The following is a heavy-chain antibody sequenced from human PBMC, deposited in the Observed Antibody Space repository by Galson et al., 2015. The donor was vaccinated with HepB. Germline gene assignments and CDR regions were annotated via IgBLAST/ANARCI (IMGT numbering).Heavy chain of an antibody. Sequence: SLRLSCAGPGFTFGPSWMSWVRQAPGKGLEWVANINQDGSEKNYVDSVKGRFTISRDNAKSSLDLQMNSLRVDDTAVYYCARNGVWGRGALVTVS. J-gene: IGHJ4*02. CDR3: ARNGV. V-gene: IGHV3-7*01. D-gene: IGHD3-10*01. CDR2: INQDGSEK. CDR1: GFTFGPSW.